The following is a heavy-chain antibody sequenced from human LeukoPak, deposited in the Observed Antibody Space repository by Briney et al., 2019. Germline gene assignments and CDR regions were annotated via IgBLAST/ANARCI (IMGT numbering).Heavy chain of an antibody. CDR2: ISGSGGST. D-gene: IGHD3-3*01. V-gene: IGHV3-23*01. CDR1: GFTFSSYA. CDR3: AKRHYDFWSGYQNQMYYFDY. Sequence: GGSLRLSCAASGFTFSSYAMSWVRQAPGKGLEWVSAISGSGGSTYYADSVKGQFTISRDNSKNTLYLQMNSLRAEDTAVYYCAKRHYDFWSGYQNQMYYFDYWGQGTQVTVSS. J-gene: IGHJ4*02.